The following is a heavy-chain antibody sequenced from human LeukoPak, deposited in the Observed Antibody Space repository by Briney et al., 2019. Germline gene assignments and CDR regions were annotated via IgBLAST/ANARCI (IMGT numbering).Heavy chain of an antibody. Sequence: GGSLRLSCAASGFTFSSYSMNWVRQAPGKGLEWVSSISSSSSYIYYADSAKGRFTISRDNAKNSLYLQMNSLRAEDTAVYYCARENTAADLDYWGQGTLVTVSS. CDR3: ARENTAADLDY. CDR2: ISSSSSYI. CDR1: GFTFSSYS. J-gene: IGHJ4*02. V-gene: IGHV3-21*01. D-gene: IGHD5-18*01.